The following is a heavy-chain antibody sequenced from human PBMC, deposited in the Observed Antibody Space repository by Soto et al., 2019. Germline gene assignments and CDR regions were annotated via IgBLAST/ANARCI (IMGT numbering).Heavy chain of an antibody. J-gene: IGHJ4*02. CDR1: GGTFSSYT. CDR2: IIPILGIA. D-gene: IGHD5-12*01. CDR3: ARGDLDGYNLSSDY. V-gene: IGHV1-69*02. Sequence: QVQLVQSGAEVKKPGSSVKVSCKASGGTFSSYTISWVRQAPGQGLEWMGRIIPILGIANYAQKFQGRVTITADKSTSTAYMELSSMRSEDTAVYYCARGDLDGYNLSSDYWGKGILVSVSS.